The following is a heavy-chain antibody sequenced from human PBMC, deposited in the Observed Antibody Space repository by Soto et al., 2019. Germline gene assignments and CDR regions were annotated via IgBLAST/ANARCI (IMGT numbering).Heavy chain of an antibody. CDR2: IYYSGST. V-gene: IGHV4-31*03. CDR3: ARKELEVGNYFDY. Sequence: SETLSLTCTVSGGSISSGGYYWSWIRQHPGKGLEWIGYIYYSGSTYYNPSLKSRVTISVDTSKNQFSLKLSSVTAADTAVYYCARKELEVGNYFDYWGQGTLVTVSS. D-gene: IGHD3-10*01. CDR1: GGSISSGGYY. J-gene: IGHJ4*02.